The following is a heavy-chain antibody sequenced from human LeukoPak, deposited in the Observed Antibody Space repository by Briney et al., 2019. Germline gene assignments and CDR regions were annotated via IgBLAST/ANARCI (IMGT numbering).Heavy chain of an antibody. D-gene: IGHD2-2*01. V-gene: IGHV3-23*01. CDR1: GFTFSSYA. CDR2: ISGSGGST. J-gene: IGHJ4*02. CDR3: AKGALIVVVPAAIDY. Sequence: PGGSLRLSCATSGFTFSSYAMSWVRQAPGKGLEWVSAISGSGGSTYYADSVKGRFTISRDNSKNTLYLQMNSLRAEDTAVYYCAKGALIVVVPAAIDYWGQGTLVTVSS.